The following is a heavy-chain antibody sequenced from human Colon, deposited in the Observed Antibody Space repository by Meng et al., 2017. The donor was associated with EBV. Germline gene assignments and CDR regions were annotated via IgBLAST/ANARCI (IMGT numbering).Heavy chain of an antibody. J-gene: IGHJ4*02. CDR3: ARVGAYCGGDCYHPR. D-gene: IGHD2-21*02. Sequence: SVHRLLRLWRPRSLNCAGSGVPLGSGTGWGWVRQPPGKGLDWIGEIYHSGSTNYNPSLKSRVTISVDESKNQFSLRLSSVTAADTAVYYCARVGAYCGGDCYHPRWGQGTLVTVSS. V-gene: IGHV4-4*02. CDR2: IYHSGST. CDR1: GVPLGSGTG.